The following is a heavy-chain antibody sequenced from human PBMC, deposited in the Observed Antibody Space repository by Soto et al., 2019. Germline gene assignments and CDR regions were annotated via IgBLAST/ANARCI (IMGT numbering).Heavy chain of an antibody. CDR2: ISWNSGSI. J-gene: IGHJ3*02. CDR3: AKLGGPFDI. Sequence: PGWSLRLSCAASGFTFDDYAMHWVRQAPGKGLEWVSGISWNSGSIGYADSVKGRFTISRDNAKNSLYLQMNSLRAEDTALYYCAKLGGPFDIWGQGTMVTVSS. CDR1: GFTFDDYA. D-gene: IGHD2-15*01. V-gene: IGHV3-9*01.